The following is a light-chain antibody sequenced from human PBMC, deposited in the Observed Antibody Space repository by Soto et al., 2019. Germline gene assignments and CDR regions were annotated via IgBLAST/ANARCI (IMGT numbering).Light chain of an antibody. Sequence: EIVMTQSPATLSGSPVELATLSFRASQSVSSKLAWYQQKPGQAPRLLIYGASTRATGIPARFSGSGSGTDFTLIISSLQSEDSAVYYCQQYNSWLWTFGQGAKVDIK. CDR3: QQYNSWLWT. V-gene: IGKV3-15*01. CDR2: GAS. CDR1: QSVSSK. J-gene: IGKJ1*01.